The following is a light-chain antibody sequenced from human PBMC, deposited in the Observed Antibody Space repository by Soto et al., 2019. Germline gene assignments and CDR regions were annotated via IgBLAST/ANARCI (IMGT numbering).Light chain of an antibody. CDR1: SSDVGGYDY. J-gene: IGLJ3*02. V-gene: IGLV2-8*01. CDR2: EVN. CDR3: SSYAGSNNLRM. Sequence: QSVLTQPPSASGSPGQSVTISCAGTSSDVGGYDYVSWYQQHPGKAPKLIIYEVNKRPSGVPDRFSGSKSANTASLTVSGLQAEDEADYYCSSYAGSNNLRMFGGGTKPPS.